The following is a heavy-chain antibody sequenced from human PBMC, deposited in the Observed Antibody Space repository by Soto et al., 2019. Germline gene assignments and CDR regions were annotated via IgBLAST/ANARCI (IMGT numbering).Heavy chain of an antibody. CDR1: GFSFSSYA. CDR2: ISYDGSEK. J-gene: IGHJ4*02. D-gene: IGHD3-10*01. V-gene: IGHV3-30-3*01. Sequence: GGSLRLSCAASGFSFSSYAVHWVRQALGEGLEWVAIISYDGSEKNYADSVRGRVTISRDNSKNTLFLQMESLRAEDTAVYYCAREVSGSRGIKIFDYRGQGTLVTVSS. CDR3: AREVSGSRGIKIFDY.